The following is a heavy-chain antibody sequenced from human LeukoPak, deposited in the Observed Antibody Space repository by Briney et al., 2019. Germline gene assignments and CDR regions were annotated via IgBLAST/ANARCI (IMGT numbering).Heavy chain of an antibody. D-gene: IGHD2-8*02. CDR2: ISSSSSYI. Sequence: PGGSLRLSCAASGFTFSSYWMSWVRQAPGKGLEWVSSISSSSSYIYYADSVKGRFTISRDNAKNSLYLQMNSLRAEDTAVYYCARDERLLVDYWGQGTLVTVSS. J-gene: IGHJ4*02. V-gene: IGHV3-21*01. CDR3: ARDERLLVDY. CDR1: GFTFSSYW.